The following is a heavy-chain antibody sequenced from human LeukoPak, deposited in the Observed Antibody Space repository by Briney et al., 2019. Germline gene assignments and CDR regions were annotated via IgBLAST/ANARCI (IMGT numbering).Heavy chain of an antibody. D-gene: IGHD3-10*01. CDR1: RYTFTSYG. CDR3: ARESVLLWFGELWRKPYAFDI. CDR2: INAYNGNT. V-gene: IGHV1-18*01. J-gene: IGHJ3*02. Sequence: GASVKVSCKASRYTFTSYGISWVRQAPGQGLEWMGWINAYNGNTNYAQKLQGRVTMTTDTSTSTAYMELRSLRSDDTAVYYCARESVLLWFGELWRKPYAFDIWGQGTMVTVSS.